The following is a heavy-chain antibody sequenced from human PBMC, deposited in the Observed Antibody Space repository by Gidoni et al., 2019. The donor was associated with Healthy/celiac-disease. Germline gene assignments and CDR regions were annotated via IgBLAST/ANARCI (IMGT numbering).Heavy chain of an antibody. D-gene: IGHD2-15*01. CDR2: ITLYNGNI. CDR1: GYTFTYCS. Sequence: QVQLGQSEAEVKKPGASVKVYCKAPGYTFTYCSLHWLQQAPVQGLERMRWITLYNGNINYAKKFQSRVTITSDMSLRTASIELSSLRSEASAVYYWARSGGGSCYSDYWGQGTLVTVSS. J-gene: IGHJ4*02. CDR3: ARSGGGSCYSDY. V-gene: IGHV1-45*02.